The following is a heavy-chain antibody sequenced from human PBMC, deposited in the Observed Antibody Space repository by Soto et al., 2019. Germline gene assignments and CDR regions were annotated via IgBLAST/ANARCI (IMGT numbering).Heavy chain of an antibody. D-gene: IGHD1-7*01. CDR3: AKERELRTDPDY. Sequence: SLRLSCAASGFTFSSDAMSWVRQAPGKGLEWVSAISGSGGSTYYADSVKGRFTISRDNSKNTLYLQMNSLRAEETAVYYCAKERELRTDPDYWGQGTLVTVSS. CDR1: GFTFSSDA. V-gene: IGHV3-23*01. J-gene: IGHJ4*02. CDR2: ISGSGGST.